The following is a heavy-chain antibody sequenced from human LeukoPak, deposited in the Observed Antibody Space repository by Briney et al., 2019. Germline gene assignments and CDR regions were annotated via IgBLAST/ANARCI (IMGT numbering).Heavy chain of an antibody. D-gene: IGHD6-19*01. Sequence: SVTVSFKASGGTFSSYAISWVRQAPGQGLEWMGRIIPILGIANYAQKFQGRVTITADKSTSKAYMDLSSLRSEDTGVYYCAGEGSGWYHYWGQGTLVTVSS. CDR2: IIPILGIA. CDR1: GGTFSSYA. V-gene: IGHV1-69*04. J-gene: IGHJ4*02. CDR3: AGEGSGWYHY.